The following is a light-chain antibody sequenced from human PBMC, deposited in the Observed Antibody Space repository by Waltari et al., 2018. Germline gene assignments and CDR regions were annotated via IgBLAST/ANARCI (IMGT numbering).Light chain of an antibody. CDR1: SSDIGGYNY. CDR3: SSYAGSNNYVV. J-gene: IGLJ2*01. V-gene: IGLV2-8*01. CDR2: DVN. Sequence: QSALTQPPSASGSPGQSVTISCTGTSSDIGGYNYVSWYQQHPGKAPKLMIYDVNKRPSGVPERFSGSKSGNTASLTVSGLQAEDEADYYCSSYAGSNNYVVFGGGTKLTVL.